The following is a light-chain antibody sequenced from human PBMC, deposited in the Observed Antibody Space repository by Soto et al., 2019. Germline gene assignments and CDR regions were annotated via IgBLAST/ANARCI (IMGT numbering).Light chain of an antibody. CDR3: QQRGNWPPGFT. J-gene: IGKJ3*01. CDR2: DTS. V-gene: IGKV3-11*01. Sequence: EIVLTQSPATLSLSPGERATLSYRASQTVSRHLAWYQQKPGQAPRLLIYDTSNRATGIPARFSGSGSGTDFTLTISGLETEDFAVYYCQQRGNWPPGFTFGPGTTVDMK. CDR1: QTVSRH.